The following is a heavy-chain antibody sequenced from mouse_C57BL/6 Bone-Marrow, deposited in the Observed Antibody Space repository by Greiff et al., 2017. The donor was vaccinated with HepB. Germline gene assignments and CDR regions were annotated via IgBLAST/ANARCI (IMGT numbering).Heavy chain of an antibody. D-gene: IGHD1-2*01. CDR3: DRPPLHYYAMDR. J-gene: IGHJ4*01. CDR2: IDPSDSYT. V-gene: IGHV1-50*01. CDR1: VYTFPSYC. Sequence: QVQLQQPGHELVKPLASVKLSWKASVYTFPSYCMHWVIQRPGQGLEWIGEIDPSDSYTNYNQKFKGKATLTVDTYSSTAYMQLSSLTSEDSAFYYCDRPPLHYYAMDRSGHGTPVTVSS.